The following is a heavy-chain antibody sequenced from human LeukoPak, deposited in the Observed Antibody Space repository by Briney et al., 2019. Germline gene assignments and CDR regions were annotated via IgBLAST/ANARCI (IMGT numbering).Heavy chain of an antibody. V-gene: IGHV1-18*01. CDR3: ANVAKGRFFFYHMDV. CDR1: GRTNNRFD. D-gene: IGHD2-2*01. CDR2: ISSDNGIP. Sequence: ASVRVSCKASGRTNNRFDVTWVRQAPGQGLEWIGWISSDNGIPRYADKFQGRVTISADTSTTTAYMEMRSLRYDDTAVYFCANVAKGRFFFYHMDVWGKGTTVTVSS. J-gene: IGHJ6*04.